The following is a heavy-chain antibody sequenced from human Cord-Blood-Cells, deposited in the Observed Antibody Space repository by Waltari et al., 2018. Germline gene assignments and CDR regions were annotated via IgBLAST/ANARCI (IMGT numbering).Heavy chain of an antibody. CDR3: ATARRPPPFDFWSGYEYFQH. CDR1: GYTLTDFS. D-gene: IGHD3-3*01. CDR2: FDPEDGET. V-gene: IGHV1-24*01. J-gene: IGHJ1*01. Sequence: QVQLVQSGAEVKTPGASVQVCCEVSGYTLTDFSMHWMRQAPATRLEWMGGFDPEDGETIYAQKYQGRVTMTEDTATDTAYMELSSLRSEDTAVYYCATARRPPPFDFWSGYEYFQHWGQGTLVTVSS.